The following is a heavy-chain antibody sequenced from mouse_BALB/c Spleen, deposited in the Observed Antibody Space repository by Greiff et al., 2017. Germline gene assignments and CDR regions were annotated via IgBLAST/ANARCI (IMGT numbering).Heavy chain of an antibody. CDR2: ISYSGST. CDR3: ARYRGSSYYAMDY. CDR1: GYSITSDYA. J-gene: IGHJ4*01. D-gene: IGHD1-1*01. V-gene: IGHV3-2*02. Sequence: EVQLVESGPGLVKPSQSLSLTCTVTGYSITSDYAWNWIRQFPGNKLEWMGYISYSGSTSYNPSLKSRISITRDTSKNQFFLQLNSVTTEDTATYYCARYRGSSYYAMDYWGQGTSVTVSS.